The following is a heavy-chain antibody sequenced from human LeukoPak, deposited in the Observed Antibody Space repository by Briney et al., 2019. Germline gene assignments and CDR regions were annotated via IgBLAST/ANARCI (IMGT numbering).Heavy chain of an antibody. Sequence: SETLSLTCTVSGYSISSGYYWGWIRQPPGKGREWIGSSYHSGGTYYNPSLKRRVTMSVDTSKNQFSLKLSSVTAADTAVSYCARDRGTCNADGFDYWGQGTLVTVSS. CDR1: GYSISSGYY. D-gene: IGHD1-14*01. CDR3: ARDRGTCNADGFDY. V-gene: IGHV4-38-2*02. CDR2: SYHSGGT. J-gene: IGHJ4*02.